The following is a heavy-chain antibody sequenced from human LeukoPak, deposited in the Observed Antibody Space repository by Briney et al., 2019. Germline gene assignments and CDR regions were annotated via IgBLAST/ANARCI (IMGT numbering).Heavy chain of an antibody. CDR1: GYTFTDYY. D-gene: IGHD6-25*01. CDR2: INPNINGT. CDR3: ARERTPGSGYGVDY. V-gene: IGHV1-2*02. Sequence: GASVKVSCKASGYTFTDYYIHWVRQAPGQGLEWMGWINPNINGTNYAQKFQGRVTMTGDRSISTAYMELSRLRSDDTAVYYCARERTPGSGYGVDYWGQGTVVTVSS. J-gene: IGHJ4*02.